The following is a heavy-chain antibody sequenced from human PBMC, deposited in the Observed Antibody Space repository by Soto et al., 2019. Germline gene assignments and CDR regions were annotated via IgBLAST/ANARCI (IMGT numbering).Heavy chain of an antibody. D-gene: IGHD3-10*01. J-gene: IGHJ4*02. CDR3: ARGAMGNYYNDY. CDR1: GFTFSSYW. Sequence: EVQLVESGGGLVQSGGSLRLSCAASGFTFSSYWMHWVRQAPGKGRVWVSRIKGDGISTNYADSVKGRFTISRDNAKDTVFLQKNGLSADDTAVYYCARGAMGNYYNDYWGQGTLVTVSS. CDR2: IKGDGIST. V-gene: IGHV3-74*01.